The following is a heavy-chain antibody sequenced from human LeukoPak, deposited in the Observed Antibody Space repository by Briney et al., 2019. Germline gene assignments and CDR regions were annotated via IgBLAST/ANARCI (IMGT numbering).Heavy chain of an antibody. V-gene: IGHV1-69*13. D-gene: IGHD2-2*01. CDR3: ARDVQSYQLLFGFDP. CDR2: IIPIFGTA. J-gene: IGHJ5*02. Sequence: SVKVSCRASGGTFSSYAISWVRQAPGQGLEWMGGIIPIFGTANYAQKFQGRVTITADESTSTAYMELSSLRSEDTAVYYCARDVQSYQLLFGFDPWGQGTLVTVSS. CDR1: GGTFSSYA.